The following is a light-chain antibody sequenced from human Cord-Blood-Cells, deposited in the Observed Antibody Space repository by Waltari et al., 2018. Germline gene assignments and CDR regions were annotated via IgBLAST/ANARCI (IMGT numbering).Light chain of an antibody. CDR1: QSVLYSSNNKNY. CDR2: WAS. Sequence: DIMMTQPPDALAVSLGERATINSNSTQSVLYSSNNKNYLAWYQQKPGQPPKLLIYWASTRESGVPDRFSGSGSGTDFTLTISSLQAEDVAVYYCQQYYSSPWTFGQGTKVEIK. CDR3: QQYYSSPWT. J-gene: IGKJ1*01. V-gene: IGKV4-1*01.